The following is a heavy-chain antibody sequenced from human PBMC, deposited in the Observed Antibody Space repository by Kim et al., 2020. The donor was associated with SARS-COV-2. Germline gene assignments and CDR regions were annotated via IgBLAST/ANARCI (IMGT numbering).Heavy chain of an antibody. D-gene: IGHD3-16*01. V-gene: IGHV3-48*02. J-gene: IGHJ4*02. Sequence: GGSLRLSCATSGFTFSTFGMDWVRQAPGRRLEWVSFITRSGSTFYADSVRGRFTISRDDAKNSLHLQMNSLRDEDTVVYYCARDLGGPLGGGYWGQGTLVTVSS. CDR1: GFTFSTFG. CDR3: ARDLGGPLGGGY. CDR2: ITRSGST.